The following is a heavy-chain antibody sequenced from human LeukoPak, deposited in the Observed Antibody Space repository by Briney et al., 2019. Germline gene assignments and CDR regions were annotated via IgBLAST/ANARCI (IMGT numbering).Heavy chain of an antibody. D-gene: IGHD1-26*01. J-gene: IGHJ4*02. CDR2: IYYSGST. CDR3: ARDRYRGSLLDY. Sequence: SETLSLTCTVSGGSISSGGYYSSWIRPHPGKGLEWIGYIYYSGSTYYNPSVKSRVTISVDTCKNQFSLKLSSVTAADTAVYYCARDRYRGSLLDYWGQGTLVTVSS. CDR1: GGSISSGGYY. V-gene: IGHV4-31*03.